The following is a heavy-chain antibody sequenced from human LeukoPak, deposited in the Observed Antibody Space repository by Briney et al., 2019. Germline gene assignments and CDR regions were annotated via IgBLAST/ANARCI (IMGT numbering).Heavy chain of an antibody. J-gene: IGHJ4*02. CDR2: IYYSGST. V-gene: IGHV4-39*07. Sequence: PSETLSLTCTVSGGSISSSGYSWGWIRQPPGKGLEWIGSIYYSGSTYYNPSLKSRVTISVDTSKNQFSLKLSSVTAADTAVYYCARASRRSWDSDYWGQGTLVTVSS. D-gene: IGHD1-26*01. CDR3: ARASRRSWDSDY. CDR1: GGSISSSGYS.